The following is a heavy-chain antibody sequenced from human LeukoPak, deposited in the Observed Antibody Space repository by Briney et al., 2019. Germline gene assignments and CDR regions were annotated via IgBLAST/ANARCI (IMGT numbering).Heavy chain of an antibody. Sequence: ASVKVSCKASGYTFTGYYMHWVRQAPGQGLEWMGWINPNSGGTNYAQKFQGRVTMTRDTSISTAYMELSRLRSDDTAVYYCAREGYSSSWYIVDYWGQGTLVTVSS. J-gene: IGHJ4*02. D-gene: IGHD6-13*01. CDR1: GYTFTGYY. CDR2: INPNSGGT. V-gene: IGHV1-2*02. CDR3: AREGYSSSWYIVDY.